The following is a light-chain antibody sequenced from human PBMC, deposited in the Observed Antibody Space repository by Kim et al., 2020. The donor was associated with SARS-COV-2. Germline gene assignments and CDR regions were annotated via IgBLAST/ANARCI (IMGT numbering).Light chain of an antibody. CDR3: QQYNNWLLYS. CDR2: GAS. V-gene: IGKV3-15*01. CDR1: QSVRSN. J-gene: IGKJ2*03. Sequence: VSPGERVTLSCRASQSVRSNLAWYQQRPGQAPRLLIYGASTRATGIPARFSGSGSGTEFTLTISSLQSEDFAVYYCQQYNNWLLYSLGQGTKLEIK.